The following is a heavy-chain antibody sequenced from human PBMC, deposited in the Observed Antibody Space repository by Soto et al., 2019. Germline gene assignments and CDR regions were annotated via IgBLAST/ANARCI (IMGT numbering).Heavy chain of an antibody. CDR1: GFTFSSYS. Sequence: GGSLRLSCAASGFTFSSYSMSWVRQAPGKGLEWVSAITDTGGSTYYADSVKGRFTISRDNSKNTLFLQMNSLRAEDTAVYYCAKDRGGGFDYLGQGALVTVSS. CDR2: ITDTGGST. D-gene: IGHD3-16*01. CDR3: AKDRGGGFDY. V-gene: IGHV3-23*01. J-gene: IGHJ4*02.